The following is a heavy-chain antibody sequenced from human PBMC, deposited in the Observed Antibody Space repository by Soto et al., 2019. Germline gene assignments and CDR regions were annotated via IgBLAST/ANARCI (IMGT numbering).Heavy chain of an antibody. D-gene: IGHD2-21*02. CDR1: GFTFSDSA. J-gene: IGHJ4*02. V-gene: IGHV1-58*01. CDR2: IVAGSGNT. CDR3: ARDHSSSGVTNFDY. Sequence: SVKVSCKVSGFTFSDSAVQWVRQARGQGLEWIGWIVAGSGNTNYAQKFQERVTITRDMSTSTAYMEVRSLRSEDTAVYYCARDHSSSGVTNFDYWGQGTLVTVSS.